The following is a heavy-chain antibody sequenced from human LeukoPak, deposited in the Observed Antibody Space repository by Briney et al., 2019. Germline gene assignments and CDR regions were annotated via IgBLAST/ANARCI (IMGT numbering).Heavy chain of an antibody. CDR3: ARGGPYYYDSSGTPY. CDR1: GYTFTGYY. Sequence: ASVKVSCKASGYTFTGYYMHWVRQAPGQGLEWVGWINPNSGGTDYAQKLQGRVTMTTDTSTSTAYMELRSLRSDDTAVYYCARGGPYYYDSSGTPYWGQGTLVTVSS. J-gene: IGHJ4*02. V-gene: IGHV1-2*02. D-gene: IGHD3-22*01. CDR2: INPNSGGT.